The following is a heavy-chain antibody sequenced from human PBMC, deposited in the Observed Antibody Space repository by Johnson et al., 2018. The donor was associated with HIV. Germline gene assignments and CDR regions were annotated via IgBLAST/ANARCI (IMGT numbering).Heavy chain of an antibody. CDR2: ISSSGSTI. Sequence: QVQLVESGGGLVKPGGSLRLSCAASGFTFSDYYMSWIRQAPGKGLEWVSYISSSGSTIYYADSVKGRFTISRDNAKNSLYLQMNSRSAEDTAVYYCARDLRDIVVPDAFDIWGQGTMVTVSS. V-gene: IGHV3-11*04. CDR1: GFTFSDYY. CDR3: ARDLRDIVVPDAFDI. J-gene: IGHJ3*02. D-gene: IGHD5-12*01.